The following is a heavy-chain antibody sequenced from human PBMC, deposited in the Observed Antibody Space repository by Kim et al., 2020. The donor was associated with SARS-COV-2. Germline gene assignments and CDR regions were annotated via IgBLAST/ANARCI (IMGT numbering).Heavy chain of an antibody. J-gene: IGHJ6*02. CDR1: GYTFTSYA. V-gene: IGHV1-3*01. D-gene: IGHD3-10*01. Sequence: ASVKVSCKASGYTFTSYAMHWVRQAPGQRLEWMGWINAGNGNTKYSQKFQGRVTITRDTSASTAYMELSSLRSEDTAVYYCASIWFGELPDPYYYYGMDVWGQGTTVTVSS. CDR3: ASIWFGELPDPYYYYGMDV. CDR2: INAGNGNT.